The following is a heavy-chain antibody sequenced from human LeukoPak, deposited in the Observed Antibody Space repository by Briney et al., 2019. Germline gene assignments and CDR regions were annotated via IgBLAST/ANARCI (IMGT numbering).Heavy chain of an antibody. V-gene: IGHV1-18*01. CDR2: FSTYNGDT. Sequence: ASVKVSCKASGDTFTNYGINWVRQAPGQRPEWMGWFSTYNGDTKYAQKLKGRLTLTADTSETTAYMELRTLISDDTATYYCAIGQGVITWGGADVYDVWGQGTTVIVSS. D-gene: IGHD3-16*01. CDR3: AIGQGVITWGGADVYDV. J-gene: IGHJ3*01. CDR1: GDTFTNYG.